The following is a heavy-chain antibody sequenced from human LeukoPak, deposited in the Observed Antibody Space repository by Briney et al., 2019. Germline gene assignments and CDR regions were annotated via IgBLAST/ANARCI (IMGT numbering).Heavy chain of an antibody. V-gene: IGHV4-59*01. CDR3: ARGSGD. D-gene: IGHD1-26*01. J-gene: IGHJ4*02. CDR2: IYYSGIT. CDR1: GXSISSYY. Sequence: TSETLSLTCTVSGXSISSYYWSWIRQPPGKGLEWIGYIYYSGITNYNPSLKSRVTISVDTSKNQFSLKLSSVTAADTAVYYRARGSGDWGQGTLVTVSS.